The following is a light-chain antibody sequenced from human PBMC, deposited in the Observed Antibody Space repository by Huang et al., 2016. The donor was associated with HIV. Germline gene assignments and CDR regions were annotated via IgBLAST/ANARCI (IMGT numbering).Light chain of an antibody. CDR1: QGISNS. CDR2: VAS. CDR3: QQYYSNPT. J-gene: IGKJ1*01. Sequence: DIQMTQSPSSLSASVGDRVTITCRASQGISNSLAWYQQKPGKAPKLLLYVASGLESGVPSRFSGSGSGTYYTLTINSLQPEDFATYYCQQYYSNPTFGQGTKVEIK. V-gene: IGKV1-NL1*01.